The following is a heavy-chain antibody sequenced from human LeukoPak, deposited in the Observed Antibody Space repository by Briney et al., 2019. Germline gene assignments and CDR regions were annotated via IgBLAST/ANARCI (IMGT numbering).Heavy chain of an antibody. V-gene: IGHV3-43*01. CDR2: ISWDGGST. CDR1: GFTFDDYT. D-gene: IGHD5-12*01. J-gene: IGHJ6*02. Sequence: GSLRLSCAASGFTFDDYTMHWVRQAPGKGLEWVSLISWDGGSTYYADSVKGRFTISRDNSKNSLYLQMNSLRTEDTALYYCAKNSGTPNSGPETYYYYGMDVWGQGTTVTVSS. CDR3: AKNSGTPNSGPETYYYYGMDV.